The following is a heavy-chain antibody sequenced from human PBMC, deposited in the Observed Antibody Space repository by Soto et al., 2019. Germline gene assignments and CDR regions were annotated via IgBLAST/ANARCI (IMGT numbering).Heavy chain of an antibody. CDR1: GFTFSAYL. CDR3: AKPKLGIRAFDL. CDR2: ISGTDGTT. J-gene: IGHJ3*01. Sequence: GGSLRLSCEASGFTFSAYLMTWVRQAPGKGLEWVSSISGTDGTTYYADSAKGRFSISRDNSKNTLYLQMNSLSVNDTAVYYCAKPKLGIRAFDLWGQGTMVTVSS. D-gene: IGHD7-27*01. V-gene: IGHV3-23*01.